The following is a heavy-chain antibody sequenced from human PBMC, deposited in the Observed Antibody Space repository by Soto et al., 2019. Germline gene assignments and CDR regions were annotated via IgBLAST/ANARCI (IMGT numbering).Heavy chain of an antibody. Sequence: GASVKVSCKASGYTFTSYYMHWVRQAPGQGLEWMGIINPSGGSTSYAQKFQGRVTMTRDTSTSTVYMELSSLRSEDTAVYYCARVREYCSGGSCRDPIFDLWGRGTLVTVSS. V-gene: IGHV1-46*01. CDR2: INPSGGST. CDR1: GYTFTSYY. J-gene: IGHJ2*01. CDR3: ARVREYCSGGSCRDPIFDL. D-gene: IGHD2-15*01.